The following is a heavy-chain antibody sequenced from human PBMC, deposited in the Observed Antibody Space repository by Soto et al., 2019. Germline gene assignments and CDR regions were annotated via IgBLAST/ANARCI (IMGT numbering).Heavy chain of an antibody. CDR3: ARAEYQLLYYYYYGMDV. J-gene: IGHJ6*02. CDR1: GFTFSGYW. D-gene: IGHD2-2*01. Sequence: GGSLRLSCAASGFTFSGYWMSWVRQAPGKGLEWVANIKQDGSEKYYVDSVKGRFTISRDNAKNSLYLQMNSLRAEDTAVYYCARAEYQLLYYYYYGMDVWGQGTTVTVSS. V-gene: IGHV3-7*01. CDR2: IKQDGSEK.